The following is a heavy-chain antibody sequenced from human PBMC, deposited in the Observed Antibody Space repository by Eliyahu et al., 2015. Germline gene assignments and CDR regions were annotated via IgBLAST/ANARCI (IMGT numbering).Heavy chain of an antibody. Sequence: EVQLLESGGGLVQPGGSLRLSCAASGFTFSTYDMAWVRQAPRKGPEWVAIIGGSGGHTNYADSVRGRFTITRDNSKTTVYLQMNSLRAEDTGIYYCAKDRWLAPWGQGTLVTVSS. CDR3: AKDRWLAP. V-gene: IGHV3-23*01. CDR1: GFTFSTYD. J-gene: IGHJ5*02. CDR2: IGGSGGHT.